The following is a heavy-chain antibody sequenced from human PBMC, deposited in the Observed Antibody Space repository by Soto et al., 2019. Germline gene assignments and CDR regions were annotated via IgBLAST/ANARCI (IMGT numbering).Heavy chain of an antibody. CDR1: GFTFSSYA. CDR3: AKDPFLKWVSLYYYGMDV. D-gene: IGHD2-8*01. V-gene: IGHV3-23*01. Sequence: PGGSLRLSCAASGFTFSSYAMSWVRQAPGKGLEWVSAISGSGGSTYYADSVKGRFTISRDNSKNTLYLQMNSLRAEDTAVYYCAKDPFLKWVSLYYYGMDVWGQGTTVTVSS. J-gene: IGHJ6*02. CDR2: ISGSGGST.